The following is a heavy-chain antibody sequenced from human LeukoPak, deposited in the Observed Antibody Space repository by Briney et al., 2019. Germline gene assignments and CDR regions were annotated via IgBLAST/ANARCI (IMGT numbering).Heavy chain of an antibody. CDR1: GFTVSTNY. V-gene: IGHV3-48*02. CDR3: ARWFTSGRGFFDY. J-gene: IGHJ4*02. D-gene: IGHD6-19*01. CDR2: ISSSSTII. Sequence: GGSLRLSCAASGFTVSTNYMSWVRQAPGKGLEWVSYISSSSTIIYYADSVKGRFTISRDNAKNSLYLRMNSLRDEDTAVYYCARWFTSGRGFFDYWGQGILVTVSS.